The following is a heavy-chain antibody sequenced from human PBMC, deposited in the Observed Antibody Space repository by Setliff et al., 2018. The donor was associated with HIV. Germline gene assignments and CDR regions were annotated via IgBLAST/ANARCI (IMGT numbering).Heavy chain of an antibody. CDR1: GASISSYY. V-gene: IGHV4-59*12. CDR3: ARDPGITAAGTEYFDS. J-gene: IGHJ4*02. Sequence: PSETLSLTCNVSGASISSYYWSWIRQPPGKGLEWIGEINHSGRTKYNPSLKSRVTMSVDTSKNQFSLKLNSVTAADTAIYYCARDPGITAAGTEYFDSWGQGILVTVSS. D-gene: IGHD6-13*01. CDR2: INHSGRT.